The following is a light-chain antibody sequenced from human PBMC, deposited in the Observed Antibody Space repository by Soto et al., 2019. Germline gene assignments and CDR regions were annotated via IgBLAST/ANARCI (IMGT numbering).Light chain of an antibody. J-gene: IGKJ2*01. V-gene: IGKV3-15*01. CDR1: QSVSGN. CDR2: GAS. Sequence: EIVMTQSPATFVSPGERATLSCRASQSVSGNLAWYQQKPAQAPRLLIYGASTRATGVPARFTGSGSGTEFILTISSLQSGDFAVYYCLQYNTWPYTFGQGTKLEIK. CDR3: LQYNTWPYT.